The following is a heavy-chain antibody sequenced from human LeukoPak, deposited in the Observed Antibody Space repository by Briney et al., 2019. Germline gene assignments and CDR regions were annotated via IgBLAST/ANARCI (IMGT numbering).Heavy chain of an antibody. Sequence: GASVKVSCKASGYTFTSYGISWVQQAPGQGLEWMGWISAYNGNTNYAQKLQGRVTMTTDTSTSTAYMELRSLRSDDTAVYYCARDPGDYGGADWDYWGQGTLVTVSS. J-gene: IGHJ4*02. CDR2: ISAYNGNT. V-gene: IGHV1-18*01. D-gene: IGHD4-23*01. CDR3: ARDPGDYGGADWDY. CDR1: GYTFTSYG.